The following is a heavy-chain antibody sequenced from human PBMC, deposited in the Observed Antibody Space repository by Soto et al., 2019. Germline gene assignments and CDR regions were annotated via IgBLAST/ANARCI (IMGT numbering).Heavy chain of an antibody. CDR2: INHSGST. J-gene: IGHJ6*03. V-gene: IGHV4-34*01. D-gene: IGHD6-13*01. CDR1: GGSFSGYY. CDR3: ARGQQLVNYYYYYYMDV. Sequence: SETLSLTCAVYGGSFSGYYWSCIRQPPGKGLEWIGEINHSGSTNYNPSLKSRVTISVDTSKNQFSLKLSSVTAADTAVYYCARGQQLVNYYYYYYMDVWGKGTTVTVS.